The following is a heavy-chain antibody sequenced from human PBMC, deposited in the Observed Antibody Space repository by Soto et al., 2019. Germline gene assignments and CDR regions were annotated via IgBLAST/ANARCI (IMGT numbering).Heavy chain of an antibody. CDR1: GYTLTELS. CDR3: ARVIGYSSSWYDY. V-gene: IGHV1-24*01. CDR2: FDPEDGET. Sequence: ASVKVSCKVSGYTLTELSMHWVRQAPGKGLEWMGGFDPEDGETIYAQKFQGRVTMTEDTSTDTAYMELRSLTSDDTAVYYCARVIGYSSSWYDYWGQGTLVTVSS. D-gene: IGHD6-13*01. J-gene: IGHJ4*02.